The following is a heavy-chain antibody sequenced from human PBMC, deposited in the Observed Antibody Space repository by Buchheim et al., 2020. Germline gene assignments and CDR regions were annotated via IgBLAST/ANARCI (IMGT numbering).Heavy chain of an antibody. V-gene: IGHV4-34*01. CDR1: GGSFSGYY. D-gene: IGHD3-22*01. CDR2: INHSGST. J-gene: IGHJ4*02. Sequence: QVQLQQWGAGLLKPSETLSLTCAVYGGSFSGYYWSWIRQPPGKGLEWIGEINHSGSTNYNPSLKSRVLISEDTSKNQFSLRLSSVTAADTAVYYCARGHSSGYYHFDYWGQGTL. CDR3: ARGHSSGYYHFDY.